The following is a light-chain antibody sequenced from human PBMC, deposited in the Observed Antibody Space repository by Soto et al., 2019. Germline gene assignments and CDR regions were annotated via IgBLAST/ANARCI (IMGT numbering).Light chain of an antibody. CDR2: AAS. CDR3: QQFGSSPGFT. V-gene: IGKV3-20*01. Sequence: EIVLTQSPGTLSLSPGERATLSCRASQSINSRYLAWYQQKPRQAPRLLIYAASSRATGIPDRFSGSGSGTDFTLTISRLEPEDFAVYYCQQFGSSPGFTFGPGTKVDIK. CDR1: QSINSRY. J-gene: IGKJ3*01.